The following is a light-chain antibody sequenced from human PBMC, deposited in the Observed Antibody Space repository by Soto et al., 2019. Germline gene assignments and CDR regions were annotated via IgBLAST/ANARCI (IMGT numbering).Light chain of an antibody. V-gene: IGLV2-23*01. J-gene: IGLJ1*01. CDR3: FSFTSTHTHV. CDR2: ETS. Sequence: QSALTQPASVSGSPGQSVTISCTGTSSDFGSYNFVSWYQRHPGKVPKVIIYETSKRPSGVSDRFSGSKSGNTASLTISGLQAEDEADYYCFSFTSTHTHVFGSGTKVTVL. CDR1: SSDFGSYNF.